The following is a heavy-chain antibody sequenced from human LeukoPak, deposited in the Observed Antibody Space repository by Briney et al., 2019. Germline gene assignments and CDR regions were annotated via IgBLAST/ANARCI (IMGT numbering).Heavy chain of an antibody. D-gene: IGHD2-15*01. J-gene: IGHJ4*02. Sequence: GGSLRLSCAASGFTFSSSAMSWVRQAPGKGLEWVSAISNNGGYTYYADSVQGRFTISRDNSKSTLCLQMNSLRAEDTAVYYYAKQLGYCSDGSCYFPYWGQGTLVTVSS. V-gene: IGHV3-23*01. CDR3: AKQLGYCSDGSCYFPY. CDR1: GFTFSSSA. CDR2: ISNNGGYT.